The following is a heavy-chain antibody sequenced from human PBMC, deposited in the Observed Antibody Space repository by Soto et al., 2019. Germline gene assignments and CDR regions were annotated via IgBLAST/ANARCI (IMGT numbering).Heavy chain of an antibody. CDR3: ARDYRFFSCGMDV. CDR2: IYYSGST. V-gene: IGHV4-30-4*01. Sequence: SETLSLTCTVSGCSINGGDYHWTWIRQTPGKGLEWIGAIYYSGSTYYNPSLKSRIRISVDTSKNQFSLKLSSVTAADTAVYYCARDYRFFSCGMDVWGKGTTVTASS. J-gene: IGHJ6*04. D-gene: IGHD3-16*02. CDR1: GCSINGGDYH.